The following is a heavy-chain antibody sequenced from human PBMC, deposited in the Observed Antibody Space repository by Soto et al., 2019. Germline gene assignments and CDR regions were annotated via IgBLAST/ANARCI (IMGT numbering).Heavy chain of an antibody. CDR3: ERIAAAGTNFDY. Sequence: SQTLSLTCAVSGGSISSSNWWGWVRQPPGKGLEWIGEIYHSGSTNYNPSLKSRVTISVDKSKNQFSLKLSSVTAADTAVYYCERIAAAGTNFDYWGQGTLVTVPQ. J-gene: IGHJ4*02. D-gene: IGHD6-13*01. CDR1: GGSISSSNW. V-gene: IGHV4-4*02. CDR2: IYHSGST.